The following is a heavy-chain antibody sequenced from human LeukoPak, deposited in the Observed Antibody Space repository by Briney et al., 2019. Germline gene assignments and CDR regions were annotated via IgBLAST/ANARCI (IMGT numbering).Heavy chain of an antibody. V-gene: IGHV3-53*01. Sequence: GGSLRLSCAASGFTFSNYAMHWVRQAPGKGLEWVSVIYSGGGTYYAGSVKGRFTISRDNSKNTLYLQMNSLRAEDTAVYYCARGTQDPPLTISWIGYYYGMDVWGQGTTVTVSS. J-gene: IGHJ6*02. CDR1: GFTFSNYA. CDR3: ARGTQDPPLTISWIGYYYGMDV. D-gene: IGHD3-9*01. CDR2: IYSGGGT.